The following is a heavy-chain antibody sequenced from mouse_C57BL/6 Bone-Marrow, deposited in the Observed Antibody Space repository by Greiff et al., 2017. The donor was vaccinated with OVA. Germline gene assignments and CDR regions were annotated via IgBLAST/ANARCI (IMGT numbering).Heavy chain of an antibody. CDR2: IDPSDSYT. D-gene: IGHD2-2*01. CDR3: ARLVIDY. V-gene: IGHV1-59*01. CDR1: GYTFTSYW. J-gene: IGHJ2*01. Sequence: QVQLQQPGAELVRPGTSVKLSCKASGYTFTSYWMHWVKQRPGQGLEWIGVIDPSDSYTNYNQKFKGKATLTVDTSSSTAYMQLSSLTSEDSAVYYCARLVIDYWGQGTTLTVSS.